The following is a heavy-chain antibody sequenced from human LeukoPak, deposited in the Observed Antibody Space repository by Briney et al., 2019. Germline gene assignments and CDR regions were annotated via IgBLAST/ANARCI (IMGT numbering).Heavy chain of an antibody. J-gene: IGHJ6*02. CDR2: IKADGSGT. Sequence: GGSLRLSCAASGFTIGPHAMYWARQGPGRGLEWVSVIKADGSGTFYADSVRGRFTTSRDNSKNSLYLQMNSLTSEDTALYYCATWAFYHNLDVWGQGTTVIVSS. CDR1: GFTIGPHA. V-gene: IGHV3-43*02. CDR3: ATWAFYHNLDV. D-gene: IGHD2/OR15-2a*01.